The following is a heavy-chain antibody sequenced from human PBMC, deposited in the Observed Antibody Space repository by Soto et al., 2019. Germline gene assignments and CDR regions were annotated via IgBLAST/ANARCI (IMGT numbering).Heavy chain of an antibody. CDR2: INAGYGNT. CDR3: ARDTGDGTFDF. J-gene: IGHJ4*02. Sequence: QVHLVQSGAEVRKPGASVKVSCKASGYTFSSYAMHWVRQAPGQRLEGMGWINAGYGNTKSSQKFQARVTISRDTSASTAYMELTSLRSEDTAVYYWARDTGDGTFDFWGQGTLVTVSS. CDR1: GYTFSSYA. D-gene: IGHD7-27*01. V-gene: IGHV1-3*01.